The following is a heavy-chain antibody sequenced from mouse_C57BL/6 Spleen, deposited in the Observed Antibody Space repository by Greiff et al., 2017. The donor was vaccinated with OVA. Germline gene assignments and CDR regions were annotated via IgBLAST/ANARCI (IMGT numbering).Heavy chain of an antibody. V-gene: IGHV1-55*01. D-gene: IGHD2-13*01. Sequence: QVQLKQPGAELVKPGASVKMSCKASGYTFTSYWITWVKQRPGQGLEWIGDIYPGSGSTNYNEKFKSKATLTVDTSSSTAYMQLSSLTSEDSAVYDCAGYYGDDWYVEGWGTGTTVTVSS. CDR1: GYTFTSYW. CDR2: IYPGSGST. CDR3: AGYYGDDWYVEG. J-gene: IGHJ1*03.